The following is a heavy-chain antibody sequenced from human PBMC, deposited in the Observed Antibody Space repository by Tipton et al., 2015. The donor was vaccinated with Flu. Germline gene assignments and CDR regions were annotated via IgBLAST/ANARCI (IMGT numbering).Heavy chain of an antibody. J-gene: IGHJ4*02. Sequence: TLSLTCSVSGGSISSSSYHWAWIRQPPGKGLEWIASIDYRGSTHHDPSLKSRVTISVDTSKNQFSLKLSSVAAADTAVYYCARGSGSGTFVIFDFWGQGTVVTVSS. V-gene: IGHV4-39*07. D-gene: IGHD3-10*01. CDR3: ARGSGSGTFVIFDF. CDR2: IDYRGST. CDR1: GGSISSSSYH.